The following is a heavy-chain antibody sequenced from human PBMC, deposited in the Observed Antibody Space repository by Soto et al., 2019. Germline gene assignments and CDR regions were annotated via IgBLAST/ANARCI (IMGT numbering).Heavy chain of an antibody. CDR2: ISDDGSSK. J-gene: IGHJ4*02. CDR1: GFTFSSFG. CDR3: AKDRWGDFGDLNLPGY. V-gene: IGHV3-30*18. D-gene: IGHD4-17*01. Sequence: QVLLVESGGGVVQPGRSLRISCEVSGFTFSSFGMHWVRQAPGKGLEWVAVISDDGSSKHYADSLKGRFTIPRDNSNNTLYLQMDSLGPEDTAVYYCAKDRWGDFGDLNLPGYWGQGTLVTVSS.